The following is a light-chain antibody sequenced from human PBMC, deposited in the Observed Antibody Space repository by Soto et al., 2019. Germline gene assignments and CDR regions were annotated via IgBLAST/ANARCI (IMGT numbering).Light chain of an antibody. J-gene: IGKJ2*01. CDR1: QSLSSTY. CDR3: QQYGSSPPYT. CDR2: AAS. V-gene: IGKV3-20*01. Sequence: EIVLTQSPGTLSLSPGERATLSCRASQSLSSTYLAWYQHKRGQAPRLLIYAASSRAPGVPDRFGGSGSGTDFALTISRQEPEDCAVFYCQQYGSSPPYTFGQGTKLEIK.